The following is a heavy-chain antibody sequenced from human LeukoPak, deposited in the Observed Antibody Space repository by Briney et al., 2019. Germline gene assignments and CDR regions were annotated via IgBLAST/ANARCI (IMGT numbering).Heavy chain of an antibody. Sequence: GGSLRLSCAASGFTFSSYSMNWVRKAPGKGLEWVSSISSSSSYIYYADSVKGRFTISRDNAKNSLYLQMNSLRAEDTAVYYCTTGGFWSGYFDYWGQGTLVTVSS. CDR2: ISSSSSYI. D-gene: IGHD3-3*01. CDR1: GFTFSSYS. V-gene: IGHV3-21*03. CDR3: TTGGFWSGYFDY. J-gene: IGHJ4*02.